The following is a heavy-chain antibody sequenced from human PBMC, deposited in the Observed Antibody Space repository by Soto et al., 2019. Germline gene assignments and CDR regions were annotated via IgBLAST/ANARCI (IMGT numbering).Heavy chain of an antibody. CDR3: ANDRSPGGMDV. Sequence: GGSLRLSCAASGFTFSSYGMHWVRQAPGKGLGWVAVISYDGSNKYYADSVKGRFTISRDNSKNTLYLQMNSLRAEDTAVYYCANDRSPGGMDVWGQGTTVTVSS. V-gene: IGHV3-30*18. CDR2: ISYDGSNK. J-gene: IGHJ6*02. CDR1: GFTFSSYG.